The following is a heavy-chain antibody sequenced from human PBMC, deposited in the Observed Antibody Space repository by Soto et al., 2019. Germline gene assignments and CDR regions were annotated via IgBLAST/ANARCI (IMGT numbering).Heavy chain of an antibody. D-gene: IGHD1-7*01. V-gene: IGHV1-2*04. CDR3: ARRGRYNWNYDAFDI. J-gene: IGHJ3*02. CDR1: GYTFTGYY. CDR2: INPNSGGT. Sequence: ASVKVSCKASGYTFTGYYMHWVRQAPGQGLEWMGWINPNSGGTSYAQKFQGWVTMTRDTSISTAYMELSRLRSDDTAVYYCARRGRYNWNYDAFDIWGQGTMVTVSS.